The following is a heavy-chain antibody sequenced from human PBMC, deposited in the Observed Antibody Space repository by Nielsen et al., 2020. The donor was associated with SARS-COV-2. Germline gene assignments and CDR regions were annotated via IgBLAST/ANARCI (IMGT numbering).Heavy chain of an antibody. D-gene: IGHD5-24*01. V-gene: IGHV4-39*01. Sequence: SETLSLTCTVSGGSISSAEYYWVWIRQPPGQGLEWIGSVYVTGSTFYNPALQSRATVSLDTSRNQFSLKLTSVTVADTAVYYCARPYRDGYNFYYFDYWGQGTLVTVSS. CDR1: GGSISSAEYY. J-gene: IGHJ4*02. CDR2: VYVTGST. CDR3: ARPYRDGYNFYYFDY.